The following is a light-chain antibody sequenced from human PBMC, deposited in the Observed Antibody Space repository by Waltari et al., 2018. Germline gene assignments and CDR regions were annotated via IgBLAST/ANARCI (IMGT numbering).Light chain of an antibody. CDR3: VLYLGSGIWM. CDR2: SAY. J-gene: IGLJ3*02. CDR1: SGSVSTNHY. Sequence: QTVVTQEPSFSVSPGGTVTLTCGLRSGSVSTNHYPSWYQQTPGQAPRTLISSAYTRSSGVPDRFSGSILGNKAALTITGAQADDESDYYCVLYLGSGIWMFGGGTKLTVL. V-gene: IGLV8-61*01.